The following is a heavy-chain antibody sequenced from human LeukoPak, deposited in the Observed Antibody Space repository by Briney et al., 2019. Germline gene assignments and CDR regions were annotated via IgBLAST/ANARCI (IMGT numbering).Heavy chain of an antibody. CDR1: GGSFSGYY. Sequence: SETLSLTCAVYGGSFSGYYWSWIRQPPGKGLEWIGEINHSGSTNYNPSLKSRVTTSVDTSKNQFSLKLSSVTAADTAVYYCARDLWFGRNWFDPWGQGTLVTVSS. CDR3: ARDLWFGRNWFDP. J-gene: IGHJ5*02. CDR2: INHSGST. V-gene: IGHV4-34*01. D-gene: IGHD3-10*01.